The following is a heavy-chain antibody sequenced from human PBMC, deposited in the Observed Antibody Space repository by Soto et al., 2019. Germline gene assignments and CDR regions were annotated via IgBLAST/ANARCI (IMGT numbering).Heavy chain of an antibody. Sequence: SETLSLTCTVSGGSVSSGSYYWSWIRQPPGKGLEWIGYIYYSGSTIYNPSLKSRVTISVDKSKNQFSLKLSSVTAADTAVYYCASRYFDWFNWFDPWGQGTLVT. D-gene: IGHD3-9*01. CDR1: GGSVSSGSYY. CDR3: ASRYFDWFNWFDP. CDR2: IYYSGST. J-gene: IGHJ5*02. V-gene: IGHV4-61*01.